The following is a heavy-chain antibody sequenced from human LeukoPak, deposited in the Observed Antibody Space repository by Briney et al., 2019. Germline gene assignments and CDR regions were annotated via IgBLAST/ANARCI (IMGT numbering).Heavy chain of an antibody. CDR2: IYYSGST. J-gene: IGHJ4*02. V-gene: IGHV4-39*07. CDR1: GGSISSSSYY. Sequence: SETLSLTCTVSGGSISSSSYYWGWIRQPPGKGLEWIGSIYYSGSTYYNPSLKSRVTIPVDTSKNQFSLKLSSVTAADTAVYYCARDLYDSSGYYYEDYWGQGTLVTVSS. CDR3: ARDLYDSSGYYYEDY. D-gene: IGHD3-22*01.